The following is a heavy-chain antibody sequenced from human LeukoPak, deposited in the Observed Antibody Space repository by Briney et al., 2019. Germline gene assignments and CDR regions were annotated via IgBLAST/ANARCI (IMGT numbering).Heavy chain of an antibody. CDR3: ARGMSVVPAVPGGYYYMDV. CDR2: ISSSSSYI. D-gene: IGHD2-2*01. V-gene: IGHV3-21*01. CDR1: GFTFSSYS. Sequence: PGGSLRLSCAASGFTFSSYSMNWVRQAPGKGLEWVSSISSSSSYIYYADSVKGRFTISRDNAKSSLYLQMNSLRAEDTAVYYCARGMSVVPAVPGGYYYMDVWGKGTTVTVSS. J-gene: IGHJ6*03.